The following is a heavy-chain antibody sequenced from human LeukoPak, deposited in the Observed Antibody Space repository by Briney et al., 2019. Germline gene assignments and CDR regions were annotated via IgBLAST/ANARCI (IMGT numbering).Heavy chain of an antibody. CDR3: ARDLSNYAFDI. D-gene: IGHD4/OR15-4a*01. J-gene: IGHJ3*02. CDR1: GYTFTGYY. V-gene: IGHV1-2*02. CDR2: INPNSGGT. Sequence: ASVKVSCKDSGYTFTGYYMHWVRQAPRQGLEWMGWINPNSGGTNYAQKFQGGVTMTRDTSISTAYMELSRLTSDDTAVYYCARDLSNYAFDIWGQGTLVTVSS.